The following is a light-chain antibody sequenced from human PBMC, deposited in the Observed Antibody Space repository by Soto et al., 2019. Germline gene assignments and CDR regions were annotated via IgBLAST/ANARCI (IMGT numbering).Light chain of an antibody. V-gene: IGKV3-20*01. CDR2: AAS. CDR1: QSISNY. Sequence: EIVLTQSPGTLSLSPGERATLFCRASQSISNYLAWYQQRPGQSPRLLIYAASSRATGVPDRFSGGGSATDFTLTVSRLEPEDFAVYYCQQYGGSPRTFCQGTKLEIK. CDR3: QQYGGSPRT. J-gene: IGKJ2*01.